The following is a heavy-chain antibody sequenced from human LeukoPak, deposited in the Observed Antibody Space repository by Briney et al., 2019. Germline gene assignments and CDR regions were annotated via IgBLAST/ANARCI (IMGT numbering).Heavy chain of an antibody. CDR1: GFTFSSYE. CDR2: ISSSGSTI. CDR3: ARGPYYDILTGYFPIHYYYYYYMDV. V-gene: IGHV3-48*03. J-gene: IGHJ6*03. Sequence: GGSLKLSCAASGFTFSSYEMNWVRQAPGKGLEWVSYISSSGSTIYYADSVKGRFTISRDNAENPLYLQMNSLRAEDTAVYYCARGPYYDILTGYFPIHYYYYYYMDVWGKGTTVTISS. D-gene: IGHD3-9*01.